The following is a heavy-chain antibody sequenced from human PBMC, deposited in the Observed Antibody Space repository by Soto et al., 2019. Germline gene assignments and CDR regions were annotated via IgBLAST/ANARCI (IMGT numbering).Heavy chain of an antibody. Sequence: LSLTCTVSGASINSKTYYWTWIRQSPEKGLEWIGSGTTYYNPSLRSRVTISVDTSKNQFSLQLNSVTPEDTAVYYCARSGPGGYIDYWGQGTLVTVSS. CDR1: GASINSKTYY. CDR2: SGTT. D-gene: IGHD3-22*01. J-gene: IGHJ4*02. CDR3: ARSGPGGYIDY. V-gene: IGHV4-39*01.